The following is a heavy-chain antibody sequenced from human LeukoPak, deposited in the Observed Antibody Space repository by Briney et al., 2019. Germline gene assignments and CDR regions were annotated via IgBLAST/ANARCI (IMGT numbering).Heavy chain of an antibody. J-gene: IGHJ4*02. V-gene: IGHV4-34*01. Sequence: PSETLSLTCAVYGGSFSGYYWSWIRQPPGKGLEWIGEINHSGSTNYNPSLKSRVTISVDMSKNQFSLKLSSVTAADTAEYYCARAYYGSGSSNWGQGTLVTVSS. CDR2: INHSGST. D-gene: IGHD3-10*01. CDR3: ARAYYGSGSSN. CDR1: GGSFSGYY.